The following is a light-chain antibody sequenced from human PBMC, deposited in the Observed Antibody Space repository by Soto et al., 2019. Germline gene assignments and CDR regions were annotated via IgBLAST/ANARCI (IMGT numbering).Light chain of an antibody. CDR1: SSDVGGYNY. V-gene: IGLV2-11*01. Sequence: QSALTQPRSVSGSPGQSVAISCTGTSSDVGGYNYVSWYQQHPDKAPKLIIYDVTKRPSGVPDRFSGSKSGNTASLIISGLRPEDEAAYSCSSYADSYTVVFGGGTKLTVL. CDR3: SSYADSYTVV. CDR2: DVT. J-gene: IGLJ2*01.